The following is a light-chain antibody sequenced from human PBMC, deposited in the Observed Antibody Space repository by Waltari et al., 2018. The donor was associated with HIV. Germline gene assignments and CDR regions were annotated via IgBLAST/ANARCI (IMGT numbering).Light chain of an antibody. V-gene: IGLV2-18*02. CDR2: EVN. Sequence: QSALTQPPSVSGSPGQSVTISCTGTSSDVGSYNRVSWYQQPPGTAPKLMIYEVNKRPSGVPDRLSGSKSGNTASLTIAGLQAEDEADYYCSSYTSSTVVFGGGTKLTVL. J-gene: IGLJ2*01. CDR3: SSYTSSTVV. CDR1: SSDVGSYNR.